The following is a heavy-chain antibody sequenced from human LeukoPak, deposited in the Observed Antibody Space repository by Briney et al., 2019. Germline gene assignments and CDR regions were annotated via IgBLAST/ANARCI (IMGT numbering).Heavy chain of an antibody. V-gene: IGHV1-2*02. D-gene: IGHD6-19*01. CDR1: GYTFTGYY. CDR2: INPNSGGT. Sequence: ASVKVSCKASGYTFTGYYMHWVRQAPGQGLEWMGWINPNSGGTNYAQKFQGRVTMTRDTSISTAYMELSRLRSDDTAVYYCARARVVRRAVASEYFQHWGQGTLVTVSS. J-gene: IGHJ1*01. CDR3: ARARVVRRAVASEYFQH.